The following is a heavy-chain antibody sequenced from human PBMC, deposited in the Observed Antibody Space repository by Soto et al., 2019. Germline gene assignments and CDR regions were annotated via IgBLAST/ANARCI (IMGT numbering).Heavy chain of an antibody. CDR1: GYTFTSYG. CDR3: ARVGATDFWSGYYTYNWFDP. Sequence: ASVKVSCEASGYTFTSYGISWVRQAPGQGLEWMGWISAYNGNTNYAQKLQGRVTMTTDTSTSTAYMELRSLRSDDTAVYYCARVGATDFWSGYYTYNWFDPWGQGTLVTVSS. V-gene: IGHV1-18*01. CDR2: ISAYNGNT. J-gene: IGHJ5*02. D-gene: IGHD3-3*01.